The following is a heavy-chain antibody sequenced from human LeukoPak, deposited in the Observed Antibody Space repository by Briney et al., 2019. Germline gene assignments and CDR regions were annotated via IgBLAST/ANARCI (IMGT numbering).Heavy chain of an antibody. CDR2: ISRSSTYI. J-gene: IGHJ4*02. V-gene: IGHV3-21*01. CDR3: ARDTIVGADTY. Sequence: GGSLSLSCAASGFTYSYFSMSGDPQAPGKGLEWVSSISRSSTYIYYADSVKGRFTISRDNAKNSLYLQLNSLRAEDTAVYYCARDTIVGADTYWGQGTVVTVSS. CDR1: GFTYSYFS. D-gene: IGHD1-26*01.